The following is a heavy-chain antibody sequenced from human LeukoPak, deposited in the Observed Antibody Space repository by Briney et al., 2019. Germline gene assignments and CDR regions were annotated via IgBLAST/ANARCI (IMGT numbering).Heavy chain of an antibody. D-gene: IGHD5-18*01. CDR3: ARARRGYSYGDPLWYYFDY. Sequence: PGGSLRLSCAASGFDFSTYAMSWVRQAPGKGLEWVSGISGGGDTTYYADSVKGRFTISRDNSKNTLYLQMNSLRAEDTAVYYCARARRGYSYGDPLWYYFDYWGQGTLVTVSS. CDR2: ISGGGDTT. V-gene: IGHV3-23*01. CDR1: GFDFSTYA. J-gene: IGHJ4*02.